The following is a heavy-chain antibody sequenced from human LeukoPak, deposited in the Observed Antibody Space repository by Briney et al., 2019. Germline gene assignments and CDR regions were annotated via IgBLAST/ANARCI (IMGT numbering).Heavy chain of an antibody. J-gene: IGHJ4*02. CDR2: ISTHGNYI. Sequence: GGSLRLSCAASGFTFSDYVMNWVRQAPGKGLEWVSYISTHGNYIYYADSLKGRFTISRDNAENSLFLQMNSLRAEDTAVYYCARGSCHSSGQFDYWGQGTLVTVSS. CDR1: GFTFSDYV. V-gene: IGHV3-21*01. CDR3: ARGSCHSSGQFDY. D-gene: IGHD3-22*01.